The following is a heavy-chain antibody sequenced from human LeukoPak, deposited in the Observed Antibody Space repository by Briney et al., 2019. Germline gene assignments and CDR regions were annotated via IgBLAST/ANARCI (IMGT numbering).Heavy chain of an antibody. J-gene: IGHJ5*02. CDR1: GVSIFSSY. CDR3: ARVPAVAGTLFDP. D-gene: IGHD6-19*01. V-gene: IGHV4-59*01. Sequence: SETLSLTCTVSGVSIFSSYWNWVRRPPGKGLEWIGYIYYSGSTNYNPSLKSRVTISVDTSKNQFSLKLSSVTAADTAVYYCARVPAVAGTLFDPWGQGTLVTVSS. CDR2: IYYSGST.